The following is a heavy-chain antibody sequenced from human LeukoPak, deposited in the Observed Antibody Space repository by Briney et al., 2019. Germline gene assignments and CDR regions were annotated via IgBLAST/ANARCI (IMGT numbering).Heavy chain of an antibody. Sequence: GGSLRLSCVASGFSFSDFGMTWVRQAPGKGLEWVSAIIGRGGNTYYADSVMGRFTISRDNSKNTLYLQMNSLRAEDTALYYCAKVGYSSGWRGDDSFDNWGKGTMVTVSS. J-gene: IGHJ3*02. CDR2: IIGRGGNT. CDR1: GFSFSDFG. CDR3: AKVGYSSGWRGDDSFDN. V-gene: IGHV3-23*01. D-gene: IGHD6-19*01.